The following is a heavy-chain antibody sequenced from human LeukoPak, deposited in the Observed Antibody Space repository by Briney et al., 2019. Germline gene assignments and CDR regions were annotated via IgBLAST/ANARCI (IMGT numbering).Heavy chain of an antibody. CDR1: GGTFSSYA. D-gene: IGHD2-2*01. CDR2: IIPIFGTA. CDR3: AKGYCSSTSCLNWFDP. V-gene: IGHV1-69*05. J-gene: IGHJ5*02. Sequence: VASVKVSCKASGGTFSSYAISWVRQAPGQGLEWMGRIIPIFGTANYAQKFQGRVTITTDESTSTAYMELSSLRSEDTAVYYCAKGYCSSTSCLNWFDPWGQGTLVTVSS.